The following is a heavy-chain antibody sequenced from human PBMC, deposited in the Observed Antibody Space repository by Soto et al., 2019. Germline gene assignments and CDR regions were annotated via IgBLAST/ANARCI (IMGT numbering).Heavy chain of an antibody. J-gene: IGHJ4*02. V-gene: IGHV3-15*02. CDR2: IRSKTDGGTT. Sequence: EVQLVESGGALVKPGGSLSLSCTASGFTFSDAWMGWVRQAPGKGLEWVGCIRSKTDGGTTDYAAPVKGRFPISRADSKTTLYLQMNNLKTEDTAVYYCYYDSYRGDYWGQGTLVTVSS. D-gene: IGHD3-16*01. CDR3: YYDSYRGDY. CDR1: GFTFSDAW.